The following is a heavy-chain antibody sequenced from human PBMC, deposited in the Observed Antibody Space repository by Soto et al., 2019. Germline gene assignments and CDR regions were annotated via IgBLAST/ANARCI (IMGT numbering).Heavy chain of an antibody. Sequence: SETLSLTCTVSGGSISSYYWSWIRQPPGKGLEWIGYIYYSGSTNYNPSPKSRVTISVDTSKNQSSLKLSSVTAADTAVYYCANGLFRFDYWGQGTLVTVSS. V-gene: IGHV4-59*01. D-gene: IGHD2-21*01. CDR3: ANGLFRFDY. CDR2: IYYSGST. J-gene: IGHJ4*02. CDR1: GGSISSYY.